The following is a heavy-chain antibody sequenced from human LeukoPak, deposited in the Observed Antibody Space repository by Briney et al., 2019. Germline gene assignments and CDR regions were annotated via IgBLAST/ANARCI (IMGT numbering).Heavy chain of an antibody. CDR2: IYHSGST. CDR3: ARDANWLDY. Sequence: SGTLSLTCAVSGGSISSGGYSWSWIRQPPGKGLEWIGYIYHSGSTYYNPSLKSRVTISVDRSKNQFSLKLSSVTAADTAVYYCARDANWLDYWGQGTLVTVSS. V-gene: IGHV4-30-2*01. CDR1: GGSISSGGYS. J-gene: IGHJ4*02. D-gene: IGHD7-27*01.